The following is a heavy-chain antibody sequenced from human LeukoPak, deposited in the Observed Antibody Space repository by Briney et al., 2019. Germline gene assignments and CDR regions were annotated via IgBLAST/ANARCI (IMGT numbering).Heavy chain of an antibody. CDR3: ARQNYDEVNYYYYGLDV. D-gene: IGHD3-3*01. Sequence: SETLSLTCSVSGGSISSNYWSWIRQSPGKGLEWIGYIYYRGSTDYNPSLKSRVTMSVDTSENQFSLKLSSVTAADTAVYYCARQNYDEVNYYYYGLDVWGQGTTVTVSS. CDR1: GGSISSNY. J-gene: IGHJ6*02. V-gene: IGHV4-59*08. CDR2: IYYRGST.